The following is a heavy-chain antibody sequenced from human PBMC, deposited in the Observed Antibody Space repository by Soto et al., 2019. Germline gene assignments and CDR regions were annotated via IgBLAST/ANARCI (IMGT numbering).Heavy chain of an antibody. D-gene: IGHD2-21*02. V-gene: IGHV3-74*01. CDR3: ARVDVCGGDCWFLGNGTYGMDV. J-gene: IGHJ6*02. Sequence: EVQLVESGGGLVQPGGSLRLSCAASGFTFSSYWMHWVRQAPGKGLVWVSRINSDGSSTSYADSVKGRFTISRDNAKNTLYLQMNSLRAEDTAVYYCARVDVCGGDCWFLGNGTYGMDVWGQGTTVTVSS. CDR1: GFTFSSYW. CDR2: INSDGSST.